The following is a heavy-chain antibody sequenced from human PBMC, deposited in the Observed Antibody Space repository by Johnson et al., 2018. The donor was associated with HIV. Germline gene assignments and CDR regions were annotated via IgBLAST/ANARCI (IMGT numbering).Heavy chain of an antibody. V-gene: IGHV3-7*03. Sequence: VQLVESGGGLVKPGGSLRLSCAASGFTFSSYAMHWVRQAPGMGLEWVADISYDGSKKYYVDSVKGRFTISRDNAKKSLYLQMNRLRAEDTALYYWAGGRIGAFDIWGQGTMVTVSS. J-gene: IGHJ3*02. CDR2: ISYDGSKK. D-gene: IGHD2-15*01. CDR3: AGGRIGAFDI. CDR1: GFTFSSYA.